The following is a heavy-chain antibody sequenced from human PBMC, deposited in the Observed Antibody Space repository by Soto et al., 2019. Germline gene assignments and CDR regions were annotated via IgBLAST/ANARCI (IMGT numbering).Heavy chain of an antibody. Sequence: QVHLVHSGAEVKKPGASVNVSCKTSGYTFTRNGISWVRQAPGQGLEWMGWISPNSANTKYAQKLQGRAIMTTDTSTSTAYMALTSLRSDDTAVYYCVNARDSNSWPSRDVWGPGTTVTVSS. D-gene: IGHD3-22*01. CDR1: GYTFTRNG. V-gene: IGHV1-18*01. CDR3: VNARDSNSWPSRDV. CDR2: ISPNSANT. J-gene: IGHJ6*02.